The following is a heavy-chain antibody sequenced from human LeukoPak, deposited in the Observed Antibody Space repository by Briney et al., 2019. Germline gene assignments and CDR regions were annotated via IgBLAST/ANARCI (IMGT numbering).Heavy chain of an antibody. CDR1: GYTFTGYY. D-gene: IGHD6-6*01. CDR2: INPNSGGT. V-gene: IGHV1-2*02. CDR3: ATEGFESSSSVDY. J-gene: IGHJ4*02. Sequence: GASVKVSCKASGYTFTGYYMHWVRQAPGQGLEWMGWINPNSGGTNYAQKFQGRVTMTRDTSISTAYMELSRLRSDDTAVNYCATEGFESSSSVDYWGQGTLVTVSS.